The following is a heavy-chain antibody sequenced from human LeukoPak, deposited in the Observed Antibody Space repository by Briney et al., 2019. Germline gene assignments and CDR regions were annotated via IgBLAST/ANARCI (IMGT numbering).Heavy chain of an antibody. D-gene: IGHD6-19*01. CDR3: ARDRGMAVGFGFDY. V-gene: IGHV3-21*01. CDR1: GFTFSSYS. CDR2: ISSSSSYI. Sequence: GGSLRLSCAASGFTFSSYSMNWVRQAPGKGLEWVSSISSSSSYIYYADSVKGRFAISRDNAKNSLYLQMNSLRAEDTAVYYCARDRGMAVGFGFDYWGQGTLVTVSS. J-gene: IGHJ4*02.